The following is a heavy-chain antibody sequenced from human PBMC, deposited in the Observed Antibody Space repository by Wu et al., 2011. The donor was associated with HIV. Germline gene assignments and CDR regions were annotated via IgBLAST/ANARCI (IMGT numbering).Heavy chain of an antibody. J-gene: IGHJ4*02. CDR3: ARDHEGGXFGY. CDR1: GGIFNSYT. D-gene: IGHD3-16*01. Sequence: QVQLVQSGAEVKKPGSSVKVSCKASGGIFNSYTINWVRQAPGQGLEWMGRIIPIFGAANYTQKLQGRVTITADTSASTVYMELSSLRSEDTAVYYCARDHEGGXFGYWGQGTRSPSPQ. CDR2: IIPIFGAA. V-gene: IGHV1-69*08.